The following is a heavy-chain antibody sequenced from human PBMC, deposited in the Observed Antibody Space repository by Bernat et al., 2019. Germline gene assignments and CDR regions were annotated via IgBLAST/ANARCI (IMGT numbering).Heavy chain of an antibody. CDR3: ARHLEVAGTYLYFDV. D-gene: IGHD6-19*01. J-gene: IGHJ2*01. V-gene: IGHV6-1*01. CDR1: GDSVSSKSVV. CDR2: TYYRSKWYN. Sequence: QVQMQQSGPGLVKPSQTLSLTCAISGDSVSSKSVVWSWIRQSPSRGLEWLGGTYYRSKWYNDYAVSVKSRIAINPDTSKSQFCLQLNSVTPEDTAVYYCARHLEVAGTYLYFDVWGRGTLVTVSS.